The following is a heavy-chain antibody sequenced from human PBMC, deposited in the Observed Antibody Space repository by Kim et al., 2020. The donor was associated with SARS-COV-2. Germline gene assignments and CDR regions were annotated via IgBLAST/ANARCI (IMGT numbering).Heavy chain of an antibody. CDR3: ARGIVGASDAFDI. J-gene: IGHJ3*02. CDR2: IYHSGST. Sequence: SETLSLTCAVSGGSISSSNWWSWVRQPPGKGLEWMGEIYHSGSTNYNPSLKSRVTISVDKSKNQFSLKPSSVAAADTAVYYCARGIVGASDAFDIWGQGTMVTVSS. CDR1: GGSISSSNW. D-gene: IGHD1-26*01. V-gene: IGHV4-4*02.